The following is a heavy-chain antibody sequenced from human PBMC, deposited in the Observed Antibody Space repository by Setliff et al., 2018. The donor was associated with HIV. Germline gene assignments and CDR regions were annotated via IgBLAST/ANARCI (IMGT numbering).Heavy chain of an antibody. V-gene: IGHV5-10-1*01. CDR1: GYHFTTYW. D-gene: IGHD6-19*01. CDR2: IDPGDSYT. CDR3: ARRIAVAGPTLYYFDY. Sequence: GEALKVSCKASGYHFTTYWNTWVRQMPGKGLEWMGRIDPGDSYTDYSPSFRGHVSSSADSSISTAYLQWFSLKASDTAMYYCARRIAVAGPTLYYFDYWGQGTLVTVSS. J-gene: IGHJ4*02.